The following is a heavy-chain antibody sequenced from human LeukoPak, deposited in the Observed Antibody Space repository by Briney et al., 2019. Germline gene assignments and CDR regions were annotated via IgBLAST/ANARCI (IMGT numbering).Heavy chain of an antibody. CDR1: GGSISSSSYY. V-gene: IGHV4-39*07. Sequence: ASETLSLTCTVSGGSISSSSYYWGWIRQPPGKGLEWIGSIYYSGSTYYNLSLKSRVTISVDTSKNQFSLKLSSVTAADTAVYYCAKGSSSWYYYYYMDVWGKGTTVTVSS. D-gene: IGHD6-13*01. J-gene: IGHJ6*03. CDR2: IYYSGST. CDR3: AKGSSSWYYYYYMDV.